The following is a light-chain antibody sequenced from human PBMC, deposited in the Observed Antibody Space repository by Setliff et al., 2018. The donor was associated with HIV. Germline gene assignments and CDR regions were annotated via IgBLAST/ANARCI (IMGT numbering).Light chain of an antibody. CDR3: SSYTSSSTQVV. J-gene: IGLJ2*01. Sequence: QSVLTQPASVSGSPGQSITISCTGTSSDVDGYNYVSWYQQHPGKAPKLLIYGVTNRPSGVSNRFSGSKSGNAASLTISARQSEDESIYYCSSYTSSSTQVVFGGGTKVTVL. V-gene: IGLV2-14*03. CDR2: GVT. CDR1: SSDVDGYNY.